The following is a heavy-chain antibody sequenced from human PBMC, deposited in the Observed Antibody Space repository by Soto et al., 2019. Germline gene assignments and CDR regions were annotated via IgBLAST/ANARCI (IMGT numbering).Heavy chain of an antibody. J-gene: IGHJ4*02. CDR3: ARGRYGDY. V-gene: IGHV1-18*01. Sequence: QVHLVQSGAEVEKPGASVKVSCKASGYTFTSYGITWVRQAPGQGLEWMGWISAHNGNTDYAQKLQGRVNVTRDTSTSTAYMELRSLISDDTAVYYCARGRYGDYWGQGALVTVSS. CDR1: GYTFTSYG. CDR2: ISAHNGNT. D-gene: IGHD1-1*01.